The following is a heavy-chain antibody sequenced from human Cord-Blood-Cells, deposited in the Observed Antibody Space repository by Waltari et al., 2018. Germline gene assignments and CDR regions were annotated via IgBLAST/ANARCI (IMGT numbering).Heavy chain of an antibody. CDR1: GGSFRGYY. V-gene: IGHV4-34*01. CDR2: INHSGST. D-gene: IGHD5-18*01. Sequence: QVQLQQWGAGLLKPSETLSLTCAVYGGSFRGYYWSWIRQPPGKGLEWIGEINHSGSTNYNPSLKSRVTISVDTSKNQFSLKLSSVTAADTAVYYCARVGGYSYGYLYFDYWGQGTLVTVSS. J-gene: IGHJ4*02. CDR3: ARVGGYSYGYLYFDY.